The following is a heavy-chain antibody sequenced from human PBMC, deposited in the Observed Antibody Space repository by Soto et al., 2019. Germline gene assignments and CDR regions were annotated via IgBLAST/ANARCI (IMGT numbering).Heavy chain of an antibody. V-gene: IGHV1-58*01. J-gene: IGHJ4*02. CDR3: AADRTAAGTNPSFDY. CDR2: IVVGSGNT. CDR1: GFTFTSSA. D-gene: IGHD6-13*01. Sequence: SVKVSCKASGFTFTSSAVHWVRQARGQRLEWIGWIVVGSGNTNYAQKFQERVTITRDMSTSRAYMELSSLISEDTAVYYCAADRTAAGTNPSFDYWGQGTLVTVCS.